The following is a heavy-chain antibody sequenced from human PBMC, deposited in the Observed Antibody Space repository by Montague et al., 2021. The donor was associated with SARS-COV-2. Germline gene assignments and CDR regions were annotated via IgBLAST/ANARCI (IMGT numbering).Heavy chain of an antibody. Sequence: SETLSLTCSVSGGSISSSSYYWGWIRQSPGKGLEWIGSVFYSGTAYYNPSLKSRVTITADTSAKQLSLKLNSVTAADTAVYYCARQPQYYDLLLAYYPPFDHWGQGTQVTVSA. CDR1: GGSISSSSYY. CDR2: VFYSGTA. J-gene: IGHJ4*02. D-gene: IGHD3-9*01. V-gene: IGHV4-39*01. CDR3: ARQPQYYDLLLAYYPPFDH.